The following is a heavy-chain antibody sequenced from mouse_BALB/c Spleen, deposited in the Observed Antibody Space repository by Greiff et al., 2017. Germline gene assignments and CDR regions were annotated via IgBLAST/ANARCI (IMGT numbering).Heavy chain of an antibody. V-gene: IGHV5-12-1*01. CDR1: GFAFSSYD. D-gene: IGHD2-10*01. CDR3: ARHAYYGNYGYAMDY. CDR2: ISSGGGST. Sequence: EVKLMESGGGLVKPGGSLKLSCAASGFAFSSYDMSWVRQTPEKRLEWVAYISSGGGSTYYPDTVKGRFTISRDNAKNTLYLQMSSLKSEDTAMYYCARHAYYGNYGYAMDYWGQGTSVTVSS. J-gene: IGHJ4*01.